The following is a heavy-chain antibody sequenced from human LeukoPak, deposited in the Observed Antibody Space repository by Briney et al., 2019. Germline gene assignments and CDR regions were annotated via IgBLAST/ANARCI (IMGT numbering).Heavy chain of an antibody. J-gene: IGHJ4*02. D-gene: IGHD3-22*01. Sequence: SETLSLTCAVYGGSFSGYYWSWIRQPPGKGLEWIGEINRSGSTNYNPSLKSRVTISVDTSKNQFSLKLSSVTAADTAVYYCAREGYYDSSGVDYWGQGTLVTVSS. CDR3: AREGYYDSSGVDY. V-gene: IGHV4-34*01. CDR1: GGSFSGYY. CDR2: INRSGST.